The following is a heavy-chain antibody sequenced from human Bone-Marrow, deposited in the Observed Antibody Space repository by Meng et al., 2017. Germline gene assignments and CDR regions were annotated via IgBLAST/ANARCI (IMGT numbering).Heavy chain of an antibody. CDR3: ARVAQSPNYYDFWSGYFHWFDP. V-gene: IGHV3-74*03. CDR2: INTDASIT. D-gene: IGHD3-3*01. CDR1: GFTFSSYN. Sequence: GESLKISCAASGFTFSSYNMHWVRQTPGEGLVWVSRINTDASITTYADSVKGRFTISRDNAKNSLYLQMNSLRAEDTAVYYCARVAQSPNYYDFWSGYFHWFDPWGQGTLVTVSS. J-gene: IGHJ5*02.